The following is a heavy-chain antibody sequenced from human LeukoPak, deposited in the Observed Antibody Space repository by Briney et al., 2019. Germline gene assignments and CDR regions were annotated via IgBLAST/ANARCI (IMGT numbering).Heavy chain of an antibody. V-gene: IGHV1-46*01. D-gene: IGHD1-26*01. Sequence: GASVKVSCKASGYTFTSYYMHWVRQAPGQGLEWMGIINPSGGSTSYAQKFQGRVTMTRDTSTSTVYMELSSLRSEDTAVYYCATEWELSAYTDAFDIWGQGTMVTVSS. CDR2: INPSGGST. CDR1: GYTFTSYY. CDR3: ATEWELSAYTDAFDI. J-gene: IGHJ3*02.